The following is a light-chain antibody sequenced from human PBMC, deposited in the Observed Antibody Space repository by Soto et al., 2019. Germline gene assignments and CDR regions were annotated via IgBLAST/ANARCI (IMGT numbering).Light chain of an antibody. CDR1: QSVPGSY. Sequence: EIMLPQSPVTLSLSPGEGATLSCRASQSVPGSYLAWYQQKPGRTPRLPIYDASTRAPGIPDRFSGSGSGTDFTLNIGRLEPEDFAVYYCQHYGSSTGFGQGTKVE. CDR3: QHYGSSTG. J-gene: IGKJ1*01. V-gene: IGKV3-20*01. CDR2: DAS.